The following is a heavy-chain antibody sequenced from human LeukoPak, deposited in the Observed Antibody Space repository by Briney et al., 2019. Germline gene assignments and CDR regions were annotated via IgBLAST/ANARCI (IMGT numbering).Heavy chain of an antibody. V-gene: IGHV3-11*06. CDR2: ISSSSSYT. D-gene: IGHD5-24*01. CDR1: GFTFSDYY. CDR3: ARDYMATYAFDI. J-gene: IGHJ3*02. Sequence: GGSLILSCAASGFTFSDYYMSWLRQAPGKGLEWVSYISSSSSYTNYADSVKGRFTISRDNAKNSLYLQMNSLRAGDTAVYYCARDYMATYAFDIWGQGTMVTVSS.